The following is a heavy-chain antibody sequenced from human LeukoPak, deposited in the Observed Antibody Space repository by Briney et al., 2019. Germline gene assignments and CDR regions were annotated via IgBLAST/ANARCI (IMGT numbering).Heavy chain of an antibody. CDR1: GFTFANFA. J-gene: IGHJ4*02. D-gene: IGHD3-22*01. Sequence: GGSLILSCTASGFTFANFAMSWVRQAPGKGLEWVSTITGSGGSTFYADSVKGRFTISRDNSKNTLYLQMNSLRAEDTALYYCAKRGYYYDSGGYYYFDYWGQGTLVTISS. V-gene: IGHV3-23*01. CDR2: ITGSGGST. CDR3: AKRGYYYDSGGYYYFDY.